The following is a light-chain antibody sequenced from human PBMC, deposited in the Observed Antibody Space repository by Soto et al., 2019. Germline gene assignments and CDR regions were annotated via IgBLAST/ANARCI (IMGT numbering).Light chain of an antibody. V-gene: IGKV3-11*01. J-gene: IGKJ4*01. CDR1: QSVSSY. Sequence: EIVLTQSPATLSLSPGERATLSCRASQSVSSYLAWYQHKPGQAPRLLIYDASNRATGIPARFSGSGSGTDFTLTISTLEPEDFAVYYCQQRSNLPLTFGGGTKVEIK. CDR2: DAS. CDR3: QQRSNLPLT.